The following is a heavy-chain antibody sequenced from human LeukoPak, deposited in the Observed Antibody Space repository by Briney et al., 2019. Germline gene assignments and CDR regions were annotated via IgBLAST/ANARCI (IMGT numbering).Heavy chain of an antibody. CDR3: ARDRKVRITMVRGVIGGMDV. CDR1: GYTYTGYY. V-gene: IGHV1-2*02. D-gene: IGHD3-10*01. CDR2: INPNSGGT. Sequence: ASVKVSCKASGYTYTGYYMHWVRQAPGQGLEWMGWINPNSGGTNYAQKFQGRVTMTRDTSISTAYMELSRLTSDDTAVYYCARDRKVRITMVRGVIGGMDVWGQGTTVTVSS. J-gene: IGHJ6*02.